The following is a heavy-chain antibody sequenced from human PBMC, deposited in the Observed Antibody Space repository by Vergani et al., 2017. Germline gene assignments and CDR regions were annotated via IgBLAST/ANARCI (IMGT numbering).Heavy chain of an antibody. Sequence: EVQLVESGGGLVKPGGSLRLSCAASGFTFSSYSMNWVRQAPGKGLEWVSSISSSSSYIYYADSVKGRFTISRDNAKNSLYLKMNSLRAEDTAVYYCARDPAPSPTVVTFLLDVWGKGTTVTVSS. CDR2: ISSSSSYI. CDR1: GFTFSSYS. J-gene: IGHJ6*04. D-gene: IGHD4-23*01. V-gene: IGHV3-21*01. CDR3: ARDPAPSPTVVTFLLDV.